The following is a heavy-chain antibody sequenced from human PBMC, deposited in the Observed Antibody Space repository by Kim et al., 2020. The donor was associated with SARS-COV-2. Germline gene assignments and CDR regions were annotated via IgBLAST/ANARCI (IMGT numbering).Heavy chain of an antibody. CDR3: ARENDGSNSYNHYVFDV. V-gene: IGHV1-69*13. CDR2: IIPLFGTV. D-gene: IGHD1-26*01. J-gene: IGHJ6*02. Sequence: SVKVSCKISGGAFGSYAINWVRQAPGQGLEWMGAIIPLFGTVDKPQKFRDRVTIAAGDSARTVYMELSGLTSDDTAVYFCARENDGSNSYNHYVFDVWGQGTTVTVSS. CDR1: GGAFGSYA.